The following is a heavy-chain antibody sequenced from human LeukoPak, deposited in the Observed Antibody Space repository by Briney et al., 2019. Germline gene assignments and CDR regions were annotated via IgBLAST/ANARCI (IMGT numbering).Heavy chain of an antibody. D-gene: IGHD3-16*02. V-gene: IGHV1-18*01. CDR2: ISAYNGNT. Sequence: ASVKVSCKASGYTFTSYGISWVRQAPGQGLEWMGWISAYNGNTNYAQKLQGRVTMTTDTSTSTAYMELGSLRSDDTAVYYCARTRIASAYYDYVWGSYRYPDYWGQGTLVTVSS. J-gene: IGHJ4*02. CDR1: GYTFTSYG. CDR3: ARTRIASAYYDYVWGSYRYPDY.